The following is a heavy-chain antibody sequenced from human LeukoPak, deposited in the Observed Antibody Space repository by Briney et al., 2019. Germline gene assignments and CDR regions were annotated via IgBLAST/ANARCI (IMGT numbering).Heavy chain of an antibody. V-gene: IGHV3-21*01. CDR1: GFTFSTHR. J-gene: IGHJ6*02. CDR2: ISGTSTYI. CDR3: ARDRGFIGVFYNGIDV. Sequence: GGSLRLSCAASGFTFSTHRKHWVRQAPGKGLEWVSSISGTSTYIHYADSVRGRFTISRDNAKNSLYLQMNSLRAEDTAVYYCARDRGFIGVFYNGIDVWGQGTTVTVSS. D-gene: IGHD3-10*01.